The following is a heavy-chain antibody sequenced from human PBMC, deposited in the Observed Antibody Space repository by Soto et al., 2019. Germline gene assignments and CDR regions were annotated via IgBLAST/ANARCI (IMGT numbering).Heavy chain of an antibody. D-gene: IGHD6-13*01. V-gene: IGHV3-33*01. CDR1: GFTFSSYG. CDR2: IWYDGSNK. CDR3: ARETDSSSWYLSMHY. J-gene: IGHJ4*02. Sequence: QVQLVESGGGVVQPGRSLRLSCAASGFTFSSYGMHWVRQAPGKWLEWVAVIWYDGSNKYYADSVKGRFTISRDNSKNTLYLQMNSLRAEDTAVYYCARETDSSSWYLSMHYWGQGTLVTVSS.